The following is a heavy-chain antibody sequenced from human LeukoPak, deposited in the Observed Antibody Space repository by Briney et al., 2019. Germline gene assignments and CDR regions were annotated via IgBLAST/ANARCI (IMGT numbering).Heavy chain of an antibody. CDR2: INQDGSEK. D-gene: IGHD1-7*01. CDR1: GFTFSNHW. CDR3: ARRKLTYYYGMDV. Sequence: GGSLRLSCAASGFTFSNHWLSWVRQAPGKGLEWVANINQDGSEKYYVDSVKGRFTVSRDNAKNSLDLQMNTLRAEDTAVYYCARRKLTYYYGMDVWGQGTTVTVSS. J-gene: IGHJ6*02. V-gene: IGHV3-7*01.